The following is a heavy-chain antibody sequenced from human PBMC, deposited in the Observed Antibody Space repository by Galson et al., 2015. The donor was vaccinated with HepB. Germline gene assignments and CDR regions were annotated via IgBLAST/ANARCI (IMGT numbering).Heavy chain of an antibody. V-gene: IGHV3-72*01. CDR2: TRNKANSYTT. CDR1: GFTFSDYY. J-gene: IGHJ4*02. Sequence: SLRLSCAASGFTFSDYYMDWVRQAPGKGLEWVGRTRNKANSYTTEYAASVKGRFTISRDESYNSLYLQMNSLQTEDTAVYYCARAAYCSGGSCWGLDYWGQGTLVTVSS. D-gene: IGHD2-15*01. CDR3: ARAAYCSGGSCWGLDY.